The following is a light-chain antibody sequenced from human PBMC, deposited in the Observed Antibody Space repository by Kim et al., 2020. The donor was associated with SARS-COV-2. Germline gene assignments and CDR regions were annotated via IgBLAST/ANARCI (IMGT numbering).Light chain of an antibody. V-gene: IGKV1-5*03. CDR1: QSISSW. Sequence: DIQMTQSPSTLSASVGDRVTITCRASQSISSWLAWYQQKPGKVPKLLISRATSLESGVPSRFSGSGSGTEFTLTISSLQPDDLATYFCQHYKGYPYTFGQGTKLEI. CDR2: RAT. CDR3: QHYKGYPYT. J-gene: IGKJ2*01.